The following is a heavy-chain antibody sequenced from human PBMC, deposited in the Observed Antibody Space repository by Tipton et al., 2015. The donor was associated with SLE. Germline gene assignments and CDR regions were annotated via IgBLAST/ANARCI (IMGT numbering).Heavy chain of an antibody. CDR3: ARDTVGWYSGAFDI. J-gene: IGHJ3*02. D-gene: IGHD4-23*01. Sequence: TLSLTCTVSGGSISSHYWSRIRQPPGKGLEWIGYIYYSGSTNYNPSLKSRVTISVDTSKNQFSLKLSSVTAAGTAVYYCARDTVGWYSGAFDIWGQGTMVTVSS. CDR1: GGSISSHY. V-gene: IGHV4-59*11. CDR2: IYYSGST.